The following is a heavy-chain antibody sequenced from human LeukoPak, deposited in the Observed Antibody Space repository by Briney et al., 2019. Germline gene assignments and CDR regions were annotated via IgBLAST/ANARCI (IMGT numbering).Heavy chain of an antibody. CDR1: GFTFSSYS. CDR3: ATQGDGYNSAFDY. V-gene: IGHV3-21*01. J-gene: IGHJ4*02. CDR2: ISSSSSYT. Sequence: GGTLRLSCAASGFTFSSYSMNWVRQAPGKGLEWGSSISSSSSYTYYADSVKGRFTISRDNAKNSLYLQMNSLRAEDTAVYYCATQGDGYNSAFDYWGQGTLVTVSS. D-gene: IGHD5-24*01.